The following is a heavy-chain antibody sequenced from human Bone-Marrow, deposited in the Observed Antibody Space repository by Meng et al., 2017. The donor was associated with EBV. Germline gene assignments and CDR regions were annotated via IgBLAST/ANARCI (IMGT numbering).Heavy chain of an antibody. V-gene: IGHV1-69*01. CDR2: IIPMFGTA. J-gene: IGHJ4*02. Sequence: QVQLVAAGAEVKNAGASVKVSCKASGASFSFYAISWVRQAPGQGLEWMGGIIPMFGTANYAQKFQGRVTITADESTSTAYMQLSSLRSEDTAVYYCARSHVGSSSWYEAWDYWGQGTLVTAFS. D-gene: IGHD6-13*01. CDR1: GASFSFYA. CDR3: ARSHVGSSSWYEAWDY.